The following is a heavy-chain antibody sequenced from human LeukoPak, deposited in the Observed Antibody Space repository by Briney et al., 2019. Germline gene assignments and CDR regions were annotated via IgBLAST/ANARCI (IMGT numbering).Heavy chain of an antibody. CDR3: ARNPPYCSGGSCYPYYFDY. D-gene: IGHD2-15*01. CDR1: GYTFTSYG. V-gene: IGHV1-18*01. J-gene: IGHJ4*02. Sequence: HWASVKVSCKASGYTFTSYGISWVRQAPGQGLEWMGWISAYNGNTNYAQKLQGRVTMTTDTSTSTAYMELRSLRSDDTAVYYCARNPPYCSGGSCYPYYFDYWGQGTLVTVSS. CDR2: ISAYNGNT.